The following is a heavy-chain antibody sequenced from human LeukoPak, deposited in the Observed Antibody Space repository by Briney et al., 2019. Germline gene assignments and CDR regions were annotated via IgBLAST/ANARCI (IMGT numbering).Heavy chain of an antibody. Sequence: GGSLRLSCAASKFTFSSYGMHWDRQAPGKVLEWVSSISSSGGFINYADSVKGRFTISRDNAKNSLYLQMNSLRAEDTAVYYCARDYFWEQYYFDSWGQGTLVTVSS. D-gene: IGHD3-16*01. CDR3: ARDYFWEQYYFDS. J-gene: IGHJ4*02. V-gene: IGHV3-21*01. CDR2: ISSSGGFI. CDR1: KFTFSSYG.